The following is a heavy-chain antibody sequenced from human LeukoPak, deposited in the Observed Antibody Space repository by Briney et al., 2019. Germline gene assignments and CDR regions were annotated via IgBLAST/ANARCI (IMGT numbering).Heavy chain of an antibody. CDR3: AVLEYGGSIDAFDI. D-gene: IGHD3-3*01. V-gene: IGHV3-21*01. Sequence: PGGSLTLTCAASGFTFNSYSMNWVRPAPGKGLEWVSSISSSSSYIYYADSGKGCITISRDNAKNSLYLQMNSLRAEDTAVYYCAVLEYGGSIDAFDIWGQGTMVTVSS. CDR2: ISSSSSYI. J-gene: IGHJ3*02. CDR1: GFTFNSYS.